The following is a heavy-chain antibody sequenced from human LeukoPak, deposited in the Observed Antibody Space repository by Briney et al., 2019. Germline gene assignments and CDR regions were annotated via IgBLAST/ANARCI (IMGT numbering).Heavy chain of an antibody. V-gene: IGHV3-23*01. D-gene: IGHD2-2*02. CDR3: AKMGGYCSGTSCYNYFFYMDV. CDR1: GFTFSSYE. J-gene: IGHJ6*03. Sequence: GGSLRLSCAASGFTFSSYEMNWVRQAPGKGLEWVSTITSGGDNTYYADSVKGRFTISRDNSKNTLHLQMNSLSAEDTAVFYCAKMGGYCSGTSCYNYFFYMDVWGKGTTVTISS. CDR2: ITSGGDNT.